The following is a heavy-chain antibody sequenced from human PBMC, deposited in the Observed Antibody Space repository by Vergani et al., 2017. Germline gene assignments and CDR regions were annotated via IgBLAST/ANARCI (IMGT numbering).Heavy chain of an antibody. V-gene: IGHV3-23*04. J-gene: IGHJ4*02. D-gene: IGHD3-22*01. Sequence: EVQLVESGGGLVQPGGSLRLSCAASGFTFSSYEMNWVRQAPGKGLEWVSAISGSGGSTYYADSVKGRFTISRDNSKNTLYLQMNSLRAEDTAVYYCAKVGYYDSSGYYSHFDYWGQGTLVTVSS. CDR2: ISGSGGST. CDR1: GFTFSSYE. CDR3: AKVGYYDSSGYYSHFDY.